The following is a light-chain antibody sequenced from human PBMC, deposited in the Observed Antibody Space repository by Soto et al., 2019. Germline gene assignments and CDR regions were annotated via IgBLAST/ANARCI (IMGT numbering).Light chain of an antibody. J-gene: IGKJ1*01. Sequence: DIQMTQSPSSLSASVGDRVTITCRASQGISNNLAWYQQKPGNVPKLLIYGASTLQSGVPARFSGSGSGTDFMRTISSLQPEDVAYYYCQKYDSAPLTFGQGTKVEFK. CDR1: QGISNN. CDR2: GAS. CDR3: QKYDSAPLT. V-gene: IGKV1-27*01.